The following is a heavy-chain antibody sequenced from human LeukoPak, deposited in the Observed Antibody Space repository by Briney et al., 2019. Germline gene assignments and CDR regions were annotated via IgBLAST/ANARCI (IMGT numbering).Heavy chain of an antibody. V-gene: IGHV3-21*01. Sequence: GGSLRLSCAASGFTFSSYSMNRVRQAPGKGLEWVSSISSSSSYIYYADSVKGRFTISRDNAKNSLYLQMNSLRAEDTAVYYCARGGYQLLYAFDIWGQGTMVTVSS. CDR1: GFTFSSYS. CDR2: ISSSSSYI. CDR3: ARGGYQLLYAFDI. J-gene: IGHJ3*02. D-gene: IGHD2-2*01.